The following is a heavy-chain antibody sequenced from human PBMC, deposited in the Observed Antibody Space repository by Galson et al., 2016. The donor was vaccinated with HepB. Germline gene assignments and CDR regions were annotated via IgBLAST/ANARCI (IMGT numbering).Heavy chain of an antibody. CDR2: ISSSGSNI. CDR3: ARNKAVVVIASNAFDI. D-gene: IGHD3-22*01. V-gene: IGHV3-11*01. Sequence: SLRLSCAVSGFTFSDYYMSWIRQAPGKGLEWISDISSSGSNIYYADSVKGRFTIARDNAKNSLYLQMSSLRAEDTAVYYCARNKAVVVIASNAFDIWGQGTMDTVSS. J-gene: IGHJ3*02. CDR1: GFTFSDYY.